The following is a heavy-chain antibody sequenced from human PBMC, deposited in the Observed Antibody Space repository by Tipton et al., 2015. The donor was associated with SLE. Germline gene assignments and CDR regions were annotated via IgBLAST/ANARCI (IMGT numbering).Heavy chain of an antibody. CDR3: ARLVGGYAR. V-gene: IGHV4-39*01. D-gene: IGHD5-12*01. Sequence: LRLSCNVSGASISSSDYSWGWMRQPPGEGLEWIGTIYYNGGTHSNPSLKSRVSISVDTSKNQLSLKLISVTAADTAVYLCARLVGGYARWGQGTLVTVSS. CDR1: GASISSSDYS. J-gene: IGHJ4*02. CDR2: IYYNGGT.